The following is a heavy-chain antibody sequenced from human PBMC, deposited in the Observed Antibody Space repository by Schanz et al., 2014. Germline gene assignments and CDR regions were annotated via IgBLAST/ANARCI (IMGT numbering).Heavy chain of an antibody. D-gene: IGHD4-17*01. CDR2: TSNDGSFT. V-gene: IGHV3-74*01. Sequence: VRLVESGGGVVQPGGSLRLSCAASGFTFSDSWMHWVRQAPGKGLVWVSRTSNDGSFTTFADSVKGRFTISRDNAKNSLYLQMNSLRVDDTAFYFCAKVRGDQRGAFDSWGQGTLVTVSS. CDR1: GFTFSDSW. J-gene: IGHJ4*02. CDR3: AKVRGDQRGAFDS.